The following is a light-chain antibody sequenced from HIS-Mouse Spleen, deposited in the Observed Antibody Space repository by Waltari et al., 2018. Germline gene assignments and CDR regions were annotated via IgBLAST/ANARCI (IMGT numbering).Light chain of an antibody. CDR1: VLANKY. V-gene: IGLV3-27*01. CDR3: YSAADNNRVV. J-gene: IGLJ2*01. CDR2: KDS. Sequence: SYELTQPSSVSVSPGQTARTTCSGDVLANKYARWFQQQPGQAPVLVIYKDSERPSGIPERFSGSSSGTTVTLTISGAQVEDEADYYCYSAADNNRVVFGGGTKLTVL.